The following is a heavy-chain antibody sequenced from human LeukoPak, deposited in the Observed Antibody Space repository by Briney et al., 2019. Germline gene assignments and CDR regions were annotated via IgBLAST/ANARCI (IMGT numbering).Heavy chain of an antibody. J-gene: IGHJ4*02. D-gene: IGHD6-13*01. V-gene: IGHV1-2*06. CDR1: GGTFSSYA. CDR3: ARAPTGIAAAPSDY. CDR2: INPNSGGT. Sequence: ASVKVSCKASGGTFSSYAISWVRQAPGQGLEWMGRINPNSGGTNYAQKFQGRVTMTRDTSISTAYMELSRLRSDDTAVYYCARAPTGIAAAPSDYWGQGTLVTVSS.